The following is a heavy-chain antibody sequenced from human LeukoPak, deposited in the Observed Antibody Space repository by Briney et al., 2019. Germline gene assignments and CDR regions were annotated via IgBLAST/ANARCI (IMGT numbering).Heavy chain of an antibody. CDR1: GFAFSGYW. V-gene: IGHV3-74*01. CDR3: ATEMAAMVY. CDR2: ITGDGSST. D-gene: IGHD5-24*01. Sequence: PGGSLRLSCAASGFAFSGYWMHWVRQPPGKGLVWVSRITGDGSSTTYADSVKGRFTISRDNAKNTLYLQMNSLRAEDTAVYYCATEMAAMVYWGQGTLVTVSS. J-gene: IGHJ4*02.